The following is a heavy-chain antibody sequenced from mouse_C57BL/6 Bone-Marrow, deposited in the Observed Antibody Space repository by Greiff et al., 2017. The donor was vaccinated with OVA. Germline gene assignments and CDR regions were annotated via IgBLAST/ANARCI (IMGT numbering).Heavy chain of an antibody. D-gene: IGHD1-1*01. J-gene: IGHJ4*01. CDR1: GFTFSDYG. V-gene: IGHV5-15*01. CDR2: ISNLAYSI. CDR3: ARHWNYGSSYEDAMDY. Sequence: EVQLVESGGGLVQPGGSLKLSCAASGFTFSDYGMAWVRQAPRKGPEWVAFISNLAYSIYYADTVTGRFTLSRENAKNTLYLEMSSLRSEDTARYYCARHWNYGSSYEDAMDYWGQGTSVTVAS.